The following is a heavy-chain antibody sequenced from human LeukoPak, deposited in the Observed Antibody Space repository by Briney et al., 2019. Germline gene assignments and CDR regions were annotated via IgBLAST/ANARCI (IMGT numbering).Heavy chain of an antibody. CDR2: ISSSGSTI. V-gene: IGHV3-11*04. CDR3: AKVGVGQWLVLSFDY. Sequence: GGSLRLSCAASGFTFSDYYMSWIRQAPGKGLEWVSYISSSGSTIYYADSVKGRFTISRDNAKNSLYLQMNSLRAEDTAVYYCAKVGVGQWLVLSFDYWGQGTLVTVSS. CDR1: GFTFSDYY. D-gene: IGHD6-19*01. J-gene: IGHJ4*02.